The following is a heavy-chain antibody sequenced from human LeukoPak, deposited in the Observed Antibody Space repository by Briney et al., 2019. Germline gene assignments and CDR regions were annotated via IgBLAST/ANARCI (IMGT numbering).Heavy chain of an antibody. CDR3: PKDTHSSGFYGMDV. CDR2: VSWNSVSI. D-gene: IGHD6-19*01. CDR1: GCIFDDYA. Sequence: PGGSLRLSCAASGCIFDDYALHWLRQAPGKGLEGVSGVSWNSVSICYADSVKGRFTTSRDNAKHSLYLQMNSLRAEDTALYYCPKDTHSSGFYGMDVWGQGTTVTVSS. V-gene: IGHV3-9*01. J-gene: IGHJ6*02.